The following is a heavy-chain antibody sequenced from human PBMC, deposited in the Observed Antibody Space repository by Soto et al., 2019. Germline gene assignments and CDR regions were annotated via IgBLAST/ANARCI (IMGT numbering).Heavy chain of an antibody. V-gene: IGHV4-59*01. CDR2: IFYIGST. CDR3: AIARYTHGWVDY. Sequence: SETLSLTCSVSGGSIETYYWSWIRQPPGRELEWIGHIFYIGSTNYNPSLNNRVSMSLDTSNNQLTLKLMSVTAADTALYYCAIARYTHGWVDYWGQGTQVTVSS. D-gene: IGHD5-18*01. J-gene: IGHJ4*02. CDR1: GGSIETYY.